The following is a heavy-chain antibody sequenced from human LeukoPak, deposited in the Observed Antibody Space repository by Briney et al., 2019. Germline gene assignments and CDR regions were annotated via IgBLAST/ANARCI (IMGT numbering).Heavy chain of an antibody. CDR3: ARDRAPYYYDSSGYLWAFDI. CDR1: GGSMSSSNW. Sequence: SETLSLTCAVSGGSMSSSNWWSWVRQRPGKGLAWIGEIYHSGSTNYNPSLKSRVTISVDKSKNQFSLKLSSVTAADTAVYYCARDRAPYYYDSSGYLWAFDIWGQGTMVTVSS. V-gene: IGHV4-4*02. J-gene: IGHJ3*02. CDR2: IYHSGST. D-gene: IGHD3-22*01.